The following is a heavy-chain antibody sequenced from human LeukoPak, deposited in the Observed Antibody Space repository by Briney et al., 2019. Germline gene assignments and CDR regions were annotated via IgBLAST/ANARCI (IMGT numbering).Heavy chain of an antibody. D-gene: IGHD6-13*01. CDR1: GFTFSSYG. Sequence: GGSLRLSCAASGFTFSSYGMHWVRQAPGKGLEWVAFIRYDGSNKYYADSVKGRFTISRDNSKNTLYLQMSSLRAEDTAVYYCAKDSGSSWYKLVPSYYYYYYMDVWGKGTTVTVSS. CDR2: IRYDGSNK. CDR3: AKDSGSSWYKLVPSYYYYYYMDV. V-gene: IGHV3-30*02. J-gene: IGHJ6*03.